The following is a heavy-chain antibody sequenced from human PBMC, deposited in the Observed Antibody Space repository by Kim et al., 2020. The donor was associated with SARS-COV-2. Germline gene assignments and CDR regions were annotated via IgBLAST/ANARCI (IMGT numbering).Heavy chain of an antibody. CDR1: GFTFSSYA. J-gene: IGHJ2*01. D-gene: IGHD2-8*01. CDR3: AKGEDCTNGVCYDFDL. Sequence: GGSLRLSCAASGFTFSSYAMSWVRQAPGKGLEWVSAISGSGGSTYYADSVKGRFTISRDNSKNTLYLQMNSLRAEDTAVYYCAKGEDCTNGVCYDFDLWGRGTLVTVSS. V-gene: IGHV3-23*01. CDR2: ISGSGGST.